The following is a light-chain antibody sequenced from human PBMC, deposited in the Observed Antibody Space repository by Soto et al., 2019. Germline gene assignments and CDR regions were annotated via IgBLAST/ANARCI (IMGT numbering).Light chain of an antibody. CDR1: QSISSY. V-gene: IGKV1-17*01. J-gene: IGKJ5*01. CDR3: QQYNSYST. CDR2: AAS. Sequence: DIQMTQSPSSLSASVGDRVTITCRASQSISSYLNWYQQKPGKAPKPLIYAASSLQSGVPSRFSGSGSGTEFTLTISSLQPDDFATYYCQQYNSYSTFGQGTRLEI.